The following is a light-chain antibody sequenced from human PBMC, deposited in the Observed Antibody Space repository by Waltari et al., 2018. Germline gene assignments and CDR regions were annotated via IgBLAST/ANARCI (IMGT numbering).Light chain of an antibody. CDR1: RSDIGYYNF. V-gene: IGLV2-14*03. CDR2: DVS. Sequence: QSGLTQPASVSGSPGQSITISCTGTRSDIGYYNFVSWYQQHPGKASKLVIFDVSRWPSGVSHRFSGSKSGNTASLTISGLQAEDEAAYYCASYTSANTVLFGGGTKVTVL. J-gene: IGLJ2*01. CDR3: ASYTSANTVL.